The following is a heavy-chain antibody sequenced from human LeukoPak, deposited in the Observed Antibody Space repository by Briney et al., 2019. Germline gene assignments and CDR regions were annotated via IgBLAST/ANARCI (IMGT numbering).Heavy chain of an antibody. Sequence: ASVKVSCKASGYTFTSYDINWVRQAPGQGLEWMGWISAYNGNTNYAQKLQGRVTMTRDTSTSTVYMELSSLRSEDTAVYYCARRNDYSSDFDYWGQGTLVTVSS. CDR3: ARRNDYSSDFDY. V-gene: IGHV1-18*01. D-gene: IGHD4-11*01. J-gene: IGHJ4*02. CDR2: ISAYNGNT. CDR1: GYTFTSYD.